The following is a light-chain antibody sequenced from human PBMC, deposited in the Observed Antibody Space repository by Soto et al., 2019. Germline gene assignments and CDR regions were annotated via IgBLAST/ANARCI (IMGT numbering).Light chain of an antibody. V-gene: IGKV3-15*01. CDR1: QSVSSN. J-gene: IGKJ1*01. CDR3: QQYNNWPQT. Sequence: EIVMTQSPATLSVSPGERATLSCRASQSVSSNLAWYQQKPGQAPRLLIYGASTRATGIPARFSGSGSGTEFTLTISRLEPEDSAVYYCQQYNNWPQTFGQGTKVDI. CDR2: GAS.